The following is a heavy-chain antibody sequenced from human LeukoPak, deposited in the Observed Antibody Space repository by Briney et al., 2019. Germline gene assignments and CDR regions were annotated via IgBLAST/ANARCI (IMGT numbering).Heavy chain of an antibody. CDR1: GYTFTGYY. V-gene: IGHV1-2*04. CDR2: INPNSGGT. Sequence: ASVKVSCKASGYTFTGYYMHWVRQAPGQGLEWMGWINPNSGGTNYAQKFQGWVTMTRDTSISTVYMELSSLRSEDTAVYYCARGAFTMADYWGQGTLVTVSS. D-gene: IGHD3-10*01. CDR3: ARGAFTMADY. J-gene: IGHJ4*02.